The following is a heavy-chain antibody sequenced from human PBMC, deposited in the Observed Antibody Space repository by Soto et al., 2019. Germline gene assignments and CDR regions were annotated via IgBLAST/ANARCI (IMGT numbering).Heavy chain of an antibody. CDR1: GYTFTSYD. Sequence: VESGAEVKKPGASVQVSCKASGYTFTSYDITWVRQAPGQGLEWMGWIGAYNGNTNYAQKLQGRVTMTTDTSTSTAYMELRSLRSDDTALYYCGRVGAGGAVDVWGQGTTVTVSS. CDR3: GRVGAGGAVDV. CDR2: IGAYNGNT. D-gene: IGHD3-3*01. V-gene: IGHV1-18*04. J-gene: IGHJ6*02.